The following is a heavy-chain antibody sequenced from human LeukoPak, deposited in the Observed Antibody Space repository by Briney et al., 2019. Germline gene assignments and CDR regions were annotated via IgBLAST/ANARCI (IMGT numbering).Heavy chain of an antibody. CDR1: GFTFTSSA. J-gene: IGHJ4*02. D-gene: IGHD6-19*01. CDR3: AAAMTSSGWYNIYN. CDR2: IVVGIGNT. Sequence: GASVKVSCKASGFTFTSSAIQWVRQARGQRLEWIGWIVVGIGNTNYAQKFQERVTITRDMSTSTAYMELSSLRSEDTAVYYCAAAMTSSGWYNIYNWGEGSLMTVSS. V-gene: IGHV1-58*02.